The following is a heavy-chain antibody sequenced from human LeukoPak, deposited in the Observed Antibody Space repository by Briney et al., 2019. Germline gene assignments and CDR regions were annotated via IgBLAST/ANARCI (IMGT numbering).Heavy chain of an antibody. Sequence: GGSLRLSCAASGFTFNTYTMNWVRQAPGKGLEWVSSITASSTAIYSADSVKGRFTISRDNARKSLYLQMNSLRAEDTAVYYCARDLLYYDSSGGDYWGQGTLVTVSS. J-gene: IGHJ4*02. D-gene: IGHD3-22*01. V-gene: IGHV3-21*01. CDR1: GFTFNTYT. CDR3: ARDLLYYDSSGGDY. CDR2: ITASSTAI.